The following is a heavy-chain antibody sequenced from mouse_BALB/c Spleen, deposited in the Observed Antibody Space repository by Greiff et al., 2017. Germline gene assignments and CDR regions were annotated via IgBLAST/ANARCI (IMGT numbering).Heavy chain of an antibody. J-gene: IGHJ4*01. Sequence: EVQLQQSGPSLVKPSQTLSLTCSVTGDSITSGYWNWIRKFPGNKLEYMGYISYSGSTYYNPSLKSRISITRDTSKNQYYLQLNSVTTEDTATYYCARGSSGYVYYAMDYWGQGTSVTVSS. CDR3: ARGSSGYVYYAMDY. V-gene: IGHV3-8*02. CDR1: GDSITSGY. D-gene: IGHD3-1*01. CDR2: ISYSGST.